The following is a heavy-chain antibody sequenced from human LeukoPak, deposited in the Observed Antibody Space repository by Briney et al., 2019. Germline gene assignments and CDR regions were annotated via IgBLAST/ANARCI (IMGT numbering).Heavy chain of an antibody. CDR1: GFTFSSYA. D-gene: IGHD3-9*01. CDR2: ISGSGGST. Sequence: PGGSLRLSCAASGFTFSSYAMSWVRQTPGKGLEWVSAISGSGGSTYYADSVKGRFTISRDNSKNTLYLQMNSLRAEDTAVYYCARHVTAHYDILTGYYNDAFDIWGQGTMVTVSS. J-gene: IGHJ3*02. V-gene: IGHV3-23*01. CDR3: ARHVTAHYDILTGYYNDAFDI.